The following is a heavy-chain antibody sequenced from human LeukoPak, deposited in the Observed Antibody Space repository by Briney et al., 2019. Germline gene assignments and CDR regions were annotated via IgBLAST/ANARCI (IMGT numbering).Heavy chain of an antibody. D-gene: IGHD1-26*01. V-gene: IGHV3-9*01. CDR3: AKGIVGATWGGFDY. J-gene: IGHJ4*02. Sequence: SLRLSCAASGFTFDDYAMHWVRQAPGKGLEWVSGISWNSGSIGYADSVKGRFTISRDNAKNSLYLQMNSLRAEDTALYYCAKGIVGATWGGFDYWGQGTLVTVSS. CDR1: GFTFDDYA. CDR2: ISWNSGSI.